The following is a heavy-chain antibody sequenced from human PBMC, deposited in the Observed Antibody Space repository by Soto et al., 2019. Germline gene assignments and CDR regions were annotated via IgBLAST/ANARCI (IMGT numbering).Heavy chain of an antibody. V-gene: IGHV4-30-2*01. D-gene: IGHD5-18*01. J-gene: IGHJ4*02. CDR1: GGSISNAAYS. CDR2: IYPSGMP. Sequence: TLSLTCTVSGGSISNAAYSWSWIRQPPGKGLEWIGYIYPSGMPFYNPSLRSRVTISIDRSNDQFSLNLKSVTAADTAVYYCARERGGYGLFDSWGQGTLVTVSS. CDR3: ARERGGYGLFDS.